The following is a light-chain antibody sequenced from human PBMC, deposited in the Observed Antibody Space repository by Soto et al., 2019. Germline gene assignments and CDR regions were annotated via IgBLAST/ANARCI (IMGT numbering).Light chain of an antibody. J-gene: IGKJ1*01. CDR2: DAS. Sequence: IQLTQSPSSLSASVGDRLAITFRASQILSSYLAWYQQKPGKAPNLLIYDASNLESGVPSRFSGSGSGTEFTLTISSLQPDDFATYYCQQYNSYPWTFGLGTKVDTK. CDR1: QILSSY. CDR3: QQYNSYPWT. V-gene: IGKV1-5*01.